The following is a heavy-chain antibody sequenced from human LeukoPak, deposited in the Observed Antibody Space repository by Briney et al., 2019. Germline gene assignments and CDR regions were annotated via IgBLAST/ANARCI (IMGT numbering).Heavy chain of an antibody. D-gene: IGHD4-23*01. Sequence: EASVNVSCTASGYTFTSYGISWVRQAPGRGLEWMGISYPSGSSTNYAQKFQGRVTMTRHTSTSTVYMDLSSLRSEDPAVYYCARATLPAPGPLTTVATESAFDYWGQGTLVTVSS. CDR3: ARATLPAPGPLTTVATESAFDY. J-gene: IGHJ4*02. CDR1: GYTFTSYG. CDR2: SYPSGSST. V-gene: IGHV1-46*01.